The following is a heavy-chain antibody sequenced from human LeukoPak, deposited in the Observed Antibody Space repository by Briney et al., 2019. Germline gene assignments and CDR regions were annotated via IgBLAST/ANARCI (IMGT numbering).Heavy chain of an antibody. CDR2: INPKSGAA. CDR3: AREFGDYHDSTGYSGLDY. V-gene: IGHV1-2*02. Sequence: ASVKVSCKASGYTFIDYYVQWVRQAPGQGPEWMGWINPKSGAAMYTQKFQDRVTMTKDTSISTAYMELSSLKSDDMAVYYCAREFGDYHDSTGYSGLDYWGQGSLVTVSS. CDR1: GYTFIDYY. J-gene: IGHJ4*02. D-gene: IGHD3-22*01.